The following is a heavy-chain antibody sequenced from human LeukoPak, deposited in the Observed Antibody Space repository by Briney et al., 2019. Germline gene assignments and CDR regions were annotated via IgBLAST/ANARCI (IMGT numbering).Heavy chain of an antibody. Sequence: GASVKVSCKASGGTFSSYAISWVRQAPGQGLEWMGGIIPIFGTANYAQKFQGRVTITTDESTSTACMELSSLRSEDTAVYYCARQLVTGYYYYYMDVWGKGTTVTVSS. J-gene: IGHJ6*03. CDR3: ARQLVTGYYYYYMDV. D-gene: IGHD2-2*01. CDR1: GGTFSSYA. V-gene: IGHV1-69*05. CDR2: IIPIFGTA.